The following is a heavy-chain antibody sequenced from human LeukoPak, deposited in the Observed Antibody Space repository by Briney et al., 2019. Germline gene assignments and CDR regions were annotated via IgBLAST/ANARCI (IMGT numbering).Heavy chain of an antibody. CDR3: ATEWLRIDY. Sequence: SETLSLTCTVSGGSISSSSYYWGWIRQPPGKGLEWIGSIYYSGSTYYNPSLKSRVTISVDTSKNQFSLKLSSVTAADTAVYYCATEWLRIDYWGQGTLVTVSS. J-gene: IGHJ4*02. D-gene: IGHD5-12*01. CDR2: IYYSGST. V-gene: IGHV4-39*01. CDR1: GGSISSSSYY.